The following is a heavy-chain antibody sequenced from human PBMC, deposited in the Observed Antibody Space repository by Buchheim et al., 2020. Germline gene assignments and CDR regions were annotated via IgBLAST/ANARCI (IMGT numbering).Heavy chain of an antibody. D-gene: IGHD4-17*01. CDR1: GFTFGDYA. Sequence: EVQLVESGGGLVQPGRSLRLSCTASGFTFGDYAMSWFRQAPGKGLEWVGFIRSKAYGGTTEYAASVKGRFTISRDDSKSIPYLQMNSLKTEDTAVYYCTRGNNGDYVSSYYGMDVWGQGTT. J-gene: IGHJ6*02. CDR2: IRSKAYGGTT. CDR3: TRGNNGDYVSSYYGMDV. V-gene: IGHV3-49*03.